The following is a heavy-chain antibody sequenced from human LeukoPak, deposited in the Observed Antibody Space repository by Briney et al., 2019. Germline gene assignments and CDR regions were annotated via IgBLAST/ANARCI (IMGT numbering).Heavy chain of an antibody. CDR3: ARDRGFGYCSGGSCHKSGFDP. CDR2: ISAYNGNT. D-gene: IGHD2-15*01. Sequence: ASVKVSCKASGYTFTSYGISWVRQAPGQGLEWMGWISAYNGNTNYAQKLQGRVTMTTDTSTSTAYMELRSLRSDDTAVYYCARDRGFGYCSGGSCHKSGFDPWGQGTLVTVSS. V-gene: IGHV1-18*01. CDR1: GYTFTSYG. J-gene: IGHJ5*02.